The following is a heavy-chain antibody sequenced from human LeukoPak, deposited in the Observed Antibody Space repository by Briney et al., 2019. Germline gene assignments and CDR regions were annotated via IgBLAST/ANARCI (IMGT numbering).Heavy chain of an antibody. Sequence: GGSLRLSCSASGFTLNNYAMHWVRPAPGKGLESVSGIGSTGRTYYADSVKGRFTISRDDSKNTLYLQMSSLRTEDTAVYYCVRGVGSSGFDYWGQGTLVTVSS. J-gene: IGHJ4*02. CDR1: GFTLNNYA. D-gene: IGHD3-22*01. CDR3: VRGVGSSGFDY. V-gene: IGHV3-64D*06. CDR2: IGSTGRT.